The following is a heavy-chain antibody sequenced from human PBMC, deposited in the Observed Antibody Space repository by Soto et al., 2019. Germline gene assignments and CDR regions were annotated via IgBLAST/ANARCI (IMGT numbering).Heavy chain of an antibody. CDR2: IYPGDSDT. CDR1: GYSFTNYW. D-gene: IGHD6-6*01. V-gene: IGHV5-51*01. Sequence: PGEFLKIPCKGSGYSFTNYWIGWVRQMPGKGLEWMGIIYPGDSDTRYSPSFQGQVTISAHKSISTAYLQWSSLKASDTAMFYFAHSLYSSSAAHHWGQGTLVTVSS. J-gene: IGHJ5*02. CDR3: AHSLYSSSAAHH.